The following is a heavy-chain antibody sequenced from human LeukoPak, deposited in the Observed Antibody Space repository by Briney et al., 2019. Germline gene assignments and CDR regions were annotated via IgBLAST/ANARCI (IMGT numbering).Heavy chain of an antibody. Sequence: GSVKVSCKASGYTFTSYGISWVRQAPGQGLEWIGWISAYNGNTNYAQKFQGRVTITADKSTSTAHMELSSLRSEDTAVYYCARESLPQAVEMATNYFDYWGQGTLVTVSS. V-gene: IGHV1-18*01. D-gene: IGHD5-24*01. CDR3: ARESLPQAVEMATNYFDY. CDR2: ISAYNGNT. CDR1: GYTFTSYG. J-gene: IGHJ4*02.